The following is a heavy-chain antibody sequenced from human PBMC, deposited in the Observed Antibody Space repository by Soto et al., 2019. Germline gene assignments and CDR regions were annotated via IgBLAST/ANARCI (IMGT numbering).Heavy chain of an antibody. D-gene: IGHD5-12*01. CDR2: MNANSGNT. CDR3: AREGVVAVFDY. V-gene: IGHV1-8*01. CDR1: GYTFTSYD. J-gene: IGHJ4*02. Sequence: QVQLVQSGAEVKKPGASVKVSCKASGYTFTSYDINWVRQATGQGLEWMGWMNANSGNTGYAQKFQGSVTMTTNNTISTAYRELSSQGSADASVDYCAREGVVAVFDYCGRGTLVTVSS.